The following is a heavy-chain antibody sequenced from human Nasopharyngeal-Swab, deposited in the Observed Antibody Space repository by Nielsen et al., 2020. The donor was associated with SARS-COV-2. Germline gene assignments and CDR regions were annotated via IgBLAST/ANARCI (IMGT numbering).Heavy chain of an antibody. Sequence: GESLKISCTASGFTFSSFWMHWVRQAPGKGLVWVSRLNSDGSSTSYADSVQGRFTISRDNAKNTLFLQMNSVRVEDTAVYYCAKVPSTVTTLPPDYWGQGTLVTVSS. CDR3: AKVPSTVTTLPPDY. V-gene: IGHV3-74*01. CDR2: LNSDGSST. CDR1: GFTFSSFW. J-gene: IGHJ4*02. D-gene: IGHD4-11*01.